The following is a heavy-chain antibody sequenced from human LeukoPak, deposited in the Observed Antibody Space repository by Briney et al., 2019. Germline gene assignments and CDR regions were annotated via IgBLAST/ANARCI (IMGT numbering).Heavy chain of an antibody. CDR1: GFTFSSYW. J-gene: IGHJ4*02. CDR2: INSDGSST. CDR3: ARDAGYSGSWFNFDY. V-gene: IGHV3-74*01. D-gene: IGHD6-13*01. Sequence: GGSLRLSCAASGFTFSSYWMHWVRQAPGKGLVWVSRINSDGSSTSYVDSVKGRFTISRDNAKNSLYLQMNSLRAEDTAVYYCARDAGYSGSWFNFDYWGQGTLVTVSS.